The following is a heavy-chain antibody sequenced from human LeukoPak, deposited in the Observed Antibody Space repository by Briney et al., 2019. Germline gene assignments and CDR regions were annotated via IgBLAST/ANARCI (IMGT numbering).Heavy chain of an antibody. V-gene: IGHV4-34*01. Sequence: SETLSLTCAVYGGSFSGYYWSWIRQPPGKGLEWIGEINHSGSTNYNPSLKSRVTISVDTSKNQFSLKQSSVTAADTAVYYCARGLGSGSYYFDYWGQGTLVTVSS. CDR2: INHSGST. CDR1: GGSFSGYY. D-gene: IGHD5-12*01. CDR3: ARGLGSGSYYFDY. J-gene: IGHJ4*02.